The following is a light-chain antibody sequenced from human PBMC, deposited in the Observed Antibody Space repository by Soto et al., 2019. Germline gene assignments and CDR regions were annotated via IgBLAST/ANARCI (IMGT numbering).Light chain of an antibody. V-gene: IGKV3-20*01. CDR1: RIVSSSY. CDR3: QQCGSSPS. J-gene: IGKJ1*01. CDR2: DTS. Sequence: EIVLTQSPGTLSLSPGEKAPPSCRASRIVSSSYLAWYQQKPGQAPRLLIYDTSSRATGIPDRFSGSGSGTDFTLAISRLEPEDFAVYYCQQCGSSPSFGQGTKVELK.